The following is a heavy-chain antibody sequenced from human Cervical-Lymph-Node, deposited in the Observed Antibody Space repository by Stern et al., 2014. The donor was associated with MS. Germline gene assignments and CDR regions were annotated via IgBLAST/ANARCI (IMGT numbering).Heavy chain of an antibody. Sequence: QVPLRESGPVLVKPTETLTLTCTVSGFSLSHARMGVSWIRQPPGKPLECLAHIFSNDEKFYSTILKKRLTISKDNSKNHAVLTLTIMDPVDTATYYCARIEDNYGHMGEFDYWGQGTLVTVSS. D-gene: IGHD5-18*01. J-gene: IGHJ4*02. CDR1: GFSLSHARMG. CDR3: ARIEDNYGHMGEFDY. CDR2: IFSNDEK. V-gene: IGHV2-26*01.